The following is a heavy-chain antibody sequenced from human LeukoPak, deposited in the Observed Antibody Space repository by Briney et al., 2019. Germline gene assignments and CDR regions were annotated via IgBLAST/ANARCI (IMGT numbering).Heavy chain of an antibody. J-gene: IGHJ4*02. CDR2: ITNGDSTI. Sequence: PGGSLRLSCTASGFTFSAYDMNWVRQAPGKGLEWISHITNGDSTIYYADPVKGRFTISRDNAKNSVYLQMNTLRAEDTAVYYCARAFDYWGQGTLVTVSS. V-gene: IGHV3-48*01. CDR1: GFTFSAYD. CDR3: ARAFDY.